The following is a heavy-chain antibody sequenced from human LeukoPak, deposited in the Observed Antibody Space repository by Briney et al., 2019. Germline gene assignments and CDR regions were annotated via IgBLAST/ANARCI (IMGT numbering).Heavy chain of an antibody. CDR1: GFTFSSYA. Sequence: GGSLRLSCAASGFTFSSYAMHWVRQAPGKGLEWVAVISYDGSNKYYADSVKGRFTISRDNSKNTLYLQMNSLRAEDTAVYYCAKDRGYCSSTSCYNYYYYGMDVWGKGTTVTVSS. CDR2: ISYDGSNK. J-gene: IGHJ6*04. CDR3: AKDRGYCSSTSCYNYYYYGMDV. V-gene: IGHV3-30-3*01. D-gene: IGHD2-2*01.